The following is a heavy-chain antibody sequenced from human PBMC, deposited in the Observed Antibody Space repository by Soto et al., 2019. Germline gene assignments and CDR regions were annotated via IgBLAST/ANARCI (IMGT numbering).Heavy chain of an antibody. Sequence: GGSLGLSCAACEFNFNRYGMHWFRQAPGKGLEWVALISYDGSNKYYADSVKGRFTISRDNSKSTIYLQINSLRAEDTAVYYCARDPGTSHFDYWGQGTLVTVSS. V-gene: IGHV3-30*19. CDR3: ARDPGTSHFDY. CDR2: ISYDGSNK. J-gene: IGHJ4*02. CDR1: EFNFNRYG.